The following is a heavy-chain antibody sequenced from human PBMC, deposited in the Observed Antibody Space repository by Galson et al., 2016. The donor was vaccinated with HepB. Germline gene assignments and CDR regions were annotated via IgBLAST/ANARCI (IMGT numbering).Heavy chain of an antibody. CDR1: GFTFSSYG. D-gene: IGHD1-1*01. CDR2: ISYDGSNK. J-gene: IGHJ6*04. Sequence: SLRLSCAASGFTFSSYGMHWVRQAPGKGLEWVAIISYDGSNKSYADSVKGRFTISRDNSENTLYLQMNSLRAEDTAVYYCAKDTNAPRSHYYYYYGMDVWGKGTTVTVSS. V-gene: IGHV3-30*18. CDR3: AKDTNAPRSHYYYYYGMDV.